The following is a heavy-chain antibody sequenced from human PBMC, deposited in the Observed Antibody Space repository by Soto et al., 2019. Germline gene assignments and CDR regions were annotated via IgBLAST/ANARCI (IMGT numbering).Heavy chain of an antibody. V-gene: IGHV1-18*04. D-gene: IGHD3-10*01. CDR3: ARVVRVPEYNWFDP. J-gene: IGHJ5*02. CDR2: ISAYNGNT. CDR1: GYSFTKYH. Sequence: GASVKVSCKASGYSFTKYHMHWARQAPGQGREWMGWISAYNGNTNYAQKLQGRVTMPTDTSTSTAYMELSSLRSDDTAVYYCARVVRVPEYNWFDPWGQGTLVTVSS.